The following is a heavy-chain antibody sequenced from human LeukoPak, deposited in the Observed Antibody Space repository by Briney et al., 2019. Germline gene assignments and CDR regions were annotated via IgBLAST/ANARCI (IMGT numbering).Heavy chain of an antibody. J-gene: IGHJ5*02. CDR2: IIPIFGTA. V-gene: IGHV1-69*06. CDR3: ARDNSVGDNAWWFDP. D-gene: IGHD1-26*01. CDR1: GGTFSSYA. Sequence: SVKVSCKASGGTFSSYAISWVRQAPGQGLEWMGGIIPIFGTANYAQKFQGRVTITADKSTSTAYMELSSLRSEDTAVYYCARDNSVGDNAWWFDPWGQGTLVTVSS.